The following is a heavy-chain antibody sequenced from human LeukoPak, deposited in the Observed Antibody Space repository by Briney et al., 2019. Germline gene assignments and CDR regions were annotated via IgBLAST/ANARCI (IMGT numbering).Heavy chain of an antibody. J-gene: IGHJ4*02. CDR3: ARSIRWSSSSLAY. CDR2: IYYSGST. CDR1: GGSISSSSYY. V-gene: IGHV4-39*07. D-gene: IGHD6-6*01. Sequence: SETLSLTCTVSGGSISSSSYYWGWIRQPPGKGLEWIGSIYYSGSTYYNPSLKSRVTISVDTSKNQFSLKLSSVTAADTAVCYCARSIRWSSSSLAYWGQGTLVTVSS.